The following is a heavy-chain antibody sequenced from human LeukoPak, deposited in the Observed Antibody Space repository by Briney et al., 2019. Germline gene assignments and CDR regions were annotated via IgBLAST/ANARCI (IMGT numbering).Heavy chain of an antibody. J-gene: IGHJ4*02. CDR2: ISYDGGNK. Sequence: PGRSLRLSCAASGFTFSSYAMHWVRQAPGKGLEWVAVISYDGGNKYYADSVKGRFTISRDNSKNTLYLQMNSLRAEDTAVYYCARPAKSYSSGWYYFDYWGQGTLVTVSS. V-gene: IGHV3-30-3*01. D-gene: IGHD6-19*01. CDR3: ARPAKSYSSGWYYFDY. CDR1: GFTFSSYA.